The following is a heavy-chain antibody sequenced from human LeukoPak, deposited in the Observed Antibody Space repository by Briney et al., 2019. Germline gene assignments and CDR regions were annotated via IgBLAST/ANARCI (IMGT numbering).Heavy chain of an antibody. J-gene: IGHJ4*02. Sequence: GGSLRLSCAASGFTFSSYAMNWVRQAPGKGLEWASVISGSGDTTFYADSVKGRFTISRDNAKNSLYLQMNSLRAEDTAVYYCARDPLLWFGAPYYFDYWGQGTLVTVSS. CDR3: ARDPLLWFGAPYYFDY. V-gene: IGHV3-23*01. CDR2: ISGSGDTT. CDR1: GFTFSSYA. D-gene: IGHD3-10*01.